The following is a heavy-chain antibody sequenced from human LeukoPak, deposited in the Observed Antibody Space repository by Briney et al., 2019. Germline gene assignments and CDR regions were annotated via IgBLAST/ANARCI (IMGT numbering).Heavy chain of an antibody. D-gene: IGHD6-13*01. J-gene: IGHJ4*02. CDR3: AKDLTLGADGTYFDY. CDR2: ISYDGSNK. V-gene: IGHV3-30-3*01. CDR1: GFTFSSYA. Sequence: PGGSLRLSCAASGFTFSSYAMHWVRQAPGKGLEWVAVISYDGSNKYYADSVKGRFTISRDNSKNTLYLQMNSLRAEDTAVYFCAKDLTLGADGTYFDYWGQGTLVTVSS.